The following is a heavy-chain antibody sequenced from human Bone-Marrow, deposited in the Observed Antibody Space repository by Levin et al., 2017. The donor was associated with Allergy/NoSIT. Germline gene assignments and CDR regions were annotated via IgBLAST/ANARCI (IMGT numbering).Heavy chain of an antibody. Sequence: GGSLRLSCAASGFTFSSYDMHWVRQTPGKGLEWVAVISLDGRKKDYADSVKGRFTISRDNSQNTLYLQMNSLRAEDTAVYYCAKEGDWGQGTMVTVSS. CDR2: ISLDGRKK. J-gene: IGHJ3*01. CDR3: AKEGD. V-gene: IGHV3-30*18. D-gene: IGHD1-26*01. CDR1: GFTFSSYD.